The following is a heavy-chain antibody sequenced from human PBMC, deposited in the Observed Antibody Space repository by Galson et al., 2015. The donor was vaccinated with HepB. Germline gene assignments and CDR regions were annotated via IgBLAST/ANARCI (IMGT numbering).Heavy chain of an antibody. CDR1: GFTFSSYG. D-gene: IGHD2-21*02. CDR2: IWYDGSNK. V-gene: IGHV3-33*08. Sequence: SLRLSCAASGFTFSSYGMHWVRQAPGKGLEWVAVIWYDGSNKYYADSVKGRFTISRDNSKNTLYLQMNSLRAEDTAVYYCARDKVVTAFDYWGQGTLVTVSS. CDR3: ARDKVVTAFDY. J-gene: IGHJ4*02.